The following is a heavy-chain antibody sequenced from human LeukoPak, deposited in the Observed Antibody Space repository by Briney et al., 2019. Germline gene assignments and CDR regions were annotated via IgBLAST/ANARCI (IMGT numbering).Heavy chain of an antibody. V-gene: IGHV4-34*01. CDR2: ITHSGSP. CDR3: ARGVDL. CDR1: SGSLSGYY. Sequence: SETLSLTCGVSSGSLSGYYWRWIRQPPGGGLEWLGEITHSGSPNYNPSLKSRVTISGDTSRKQFSLNLKSVTAADTGVYYCARGVDLWGRGTPVTVSS. J-gene: IGHJ2*01.